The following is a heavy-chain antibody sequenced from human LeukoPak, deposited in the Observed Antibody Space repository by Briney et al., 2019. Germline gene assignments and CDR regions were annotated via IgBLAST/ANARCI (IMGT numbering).Heavy chain of an antibody. CDR2: INRSGTT. CDR3: GRSGNMGLYR. CDR1: GGSFNAYY. D-gene: IGHD2/OR15-2a*01. J-gene: IGHJ5*02. V-gene: IGHV4-34*01. Sequence: PSETLSLTCAVYGGSFNAYYWSWIRQPPGKGLEWIGEINRSGTTNYNPSLKSRVTISVDTSNNQFSLKLSSVTAADTAVYYCGRSGNMGLYRWGQGTLVTVSS.